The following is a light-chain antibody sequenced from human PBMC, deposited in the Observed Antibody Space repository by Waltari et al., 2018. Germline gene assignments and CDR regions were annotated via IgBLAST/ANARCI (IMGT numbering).Light chain of an antibody. J-gene: IGLJ2*01. CDR3: CSYAGSYTLV. CDR2: DVS. Sequence: QSALTQPRSVSGSPGQSVTISCTGTSRDVGGYNSLPWYQPHPGKAPKLRIYDVSKRPSGVPDRFSGSKSGNTASLTISGLQAEDEADYYCCSYAGSYTLVFGGGTKLTVL. CDR1: SRDVGGYNS. V-gene: IGLV2-11*01.